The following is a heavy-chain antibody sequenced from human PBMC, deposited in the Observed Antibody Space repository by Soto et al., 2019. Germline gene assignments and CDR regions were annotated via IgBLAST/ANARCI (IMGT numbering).Heavy chain of an antibody. J-gene: IGHJ4*02. CDR1: GGTFSSYT. D-gene: IGHD3-9*01. V-gene: IGHV1-69*04. Sequence: GASVKVSCKASGGTFSSYTISWVRQAPGQGLEWMGRIIPILGIANYAQKFQGRVTITADKSTSTAYMELSSLRSEDTAVYYCARDVRYPHADFDYWGQGTLVTVSS. CDR2: IIPILGIA. CDR3: ARDVRYPHADFDY.